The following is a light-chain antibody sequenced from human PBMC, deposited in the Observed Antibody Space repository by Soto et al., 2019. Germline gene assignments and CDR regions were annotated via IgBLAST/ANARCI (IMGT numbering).Light chain of an antibody. Sequence: EIVLPQSPATLSLSPGERATLSCTASQSVTRICLDWYQRKPGQAPRLLIHTTSTRATDIPGRFSGSGSGTDFTLTISRLQPEDFAVYYCQQCGGSPLFSFGPGTRVDI. CDR1: QSVTRIC. V-gene: IGKV3-20*01. J-gene: IGKJ3*01. CDR2: TTS. CDR3: QQCGGSPLFS.